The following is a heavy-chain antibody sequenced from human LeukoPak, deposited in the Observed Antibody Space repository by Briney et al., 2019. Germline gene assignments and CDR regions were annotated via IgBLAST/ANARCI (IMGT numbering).Heavy chain of an antibody. CDR3: ATPQQCSGGTCHAWTDAFHV. Sequence: GASVKVSCKASGYTFTGYYMHWVRQAPGQGLEWMGWINPNSGGTNYAQKFQGRVTMTRDTSISTAYMELSRLRSDDTAVYYCATPQQCSGGTCHAWTDAFHVWGQGTMVTVSS. D-gene: IGHD2-15*01. J-gene: IGHJ3*01. CDR1: GYTFTGYY. V-gene: IGHV1-2*02. CDR2: INPNSGGT.